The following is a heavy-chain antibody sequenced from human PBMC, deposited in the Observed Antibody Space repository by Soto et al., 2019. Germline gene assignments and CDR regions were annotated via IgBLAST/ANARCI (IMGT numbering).Heavy chain of an antibody. CDR3: ARDYYGSGTHFNWFDP. D-gene: IGHD3-10*01. V-gene: IGHV1-18*01. CDR2: ISAYNGNT. Sequence: ASVKVSCKASGYTFTSYGISWVRQAPGQGLEWMGWISAYNGNTNYAQKLQGRVTMTTDTSTSTAYMELRSLRSDDTAVYYCARDYYGSGTHFNWFDPWGQGTLVTVSS. J-gene: IGHJ5*02. CDR1: GYTFTSYG.